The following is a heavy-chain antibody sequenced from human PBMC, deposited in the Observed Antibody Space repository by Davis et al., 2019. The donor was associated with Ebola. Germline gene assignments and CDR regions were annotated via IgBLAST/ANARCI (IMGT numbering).Heavy chain of an antibody. Sequence: PGGSLRLSCAASGFTFSSYSMNWVRQAPGKGLEWVSYISSSGSTIYYADSVKGRFTISRDNAKNSLYLQMNSLRAENMAVYYCARGNNSPFDPWGQGTLVTVSS. CDR2: ISSSGSTI. D-gene: IGHD1-20*01. V-gene: IGHV3-48*04. CDR3: ARGNNSPFDP. CDR1: GFTFSSYS. J-gene: IGHJ5*02.